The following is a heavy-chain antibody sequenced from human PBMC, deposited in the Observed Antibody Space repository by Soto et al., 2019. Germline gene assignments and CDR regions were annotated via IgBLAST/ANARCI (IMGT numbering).Heavy chain of an antibody. CDR2: IWYDGSNK. Sequence: QVQLVESGGGVVQPGRSLRLSCAASGFTFSSYGMHWVRQAPGKGLEWVAVIWYDGSNKYYADSVKGRFTISRDNSKNTLYLQMNSLRAEDTAVYYCARDYDGDYVCWFDPWGQGTLVTVSS. V-gene: IGHV3-33*01. J-gene: IGHJ5*02. CDR1: GFTFSSYG. CDR3: ARDYDGDYVCWFDP. D-gene: IGHD4-17*01.